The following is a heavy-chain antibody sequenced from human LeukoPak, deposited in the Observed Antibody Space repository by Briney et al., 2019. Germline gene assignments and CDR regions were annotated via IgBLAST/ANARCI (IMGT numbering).Heavy chain of an antibody. J-gene: IGHJ4*02. CDR1: GYTFTSYY. Sequence: ASVKVSCKASGYTFTSYYIHWVRQAPGQGLAWMGIINPSGGSTSYAQKFKGRVTMTRDTSTSTVYMELSSLRYEDTAVYYCARENIVGATLDYWGQGTLVTVSS. D-gene: IGHD1-26*01. CDR3: ARENIVGATLDY. CDR2: INPSGGST. V-gene: IGHV1-46*01.